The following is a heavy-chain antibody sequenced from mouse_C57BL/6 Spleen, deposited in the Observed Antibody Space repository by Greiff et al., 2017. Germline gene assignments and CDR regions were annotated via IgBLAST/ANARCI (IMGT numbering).Heavy chain of an antibody. D-gene: IGHD2-1*01. CDR1: GYTFTDYY. Sequence: QVTLKESGAELVRPGASVKLSCKASGYTFTDYYINWVKQRPGQGLEWIARIYPGSGNTYYNEKFKGKATLTAEKSSSTAYMQLSSLTSEDSAVYFCASFDGNYFDYWGQGTTLTVSS. CDR3: ASFDGNYFDY. V-gene: IGHV1-76*01. J-gene: IGHJ2*01. CDR2: IYPGSGNT.